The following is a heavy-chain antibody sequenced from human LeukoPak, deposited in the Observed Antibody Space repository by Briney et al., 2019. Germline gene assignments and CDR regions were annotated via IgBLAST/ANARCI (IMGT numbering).Heavy chain of an antibody. CDR2: ISSSSSYI. J-gene: IGHJ4*02. Sequence: GGSLRLSCAASGFTLSSYSMNWVRQAPGKGLEWVSSISSSSSYIYYADSVKGRFTISRDNAKNSLYLQMNSLRAEDTAVYYCARADDLKYSSSVGAFDYWGQGTLVTVSS. CDR3: ARADDLKYSSSVGAFDY. V-gene: IGHV3-21*01. CDR1: GFTLSSYS. D-gene: IGHD6-6*01.